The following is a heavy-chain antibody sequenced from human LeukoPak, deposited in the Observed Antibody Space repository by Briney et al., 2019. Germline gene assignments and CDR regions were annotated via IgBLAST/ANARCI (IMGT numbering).Heavy chain of an antibody. CDR2: INHSGST. J-gene: IGHJ4*02. CDR1: GGSISSYY. Sequence: PSETLSLTCTVSGGSISSYYWSWIRQPPGKGLEWIGEINHSGSTNYNPSLKSRVTISVDTSKNQFSLKLSSVTAADTAVYYCARGGDSYGYFDYWGQGTLVTVSS. V-gene: IGHV4-34*01. D-gene: IGHD5-18*01. CDR3: ARGGDSYGYFDY.